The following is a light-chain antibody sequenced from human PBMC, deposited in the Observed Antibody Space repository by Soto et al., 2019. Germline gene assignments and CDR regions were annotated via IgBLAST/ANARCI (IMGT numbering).Light chain of an antibody. CDR2: DAS. J-gene: IGKJ4*01. CDR3: QQFNSYPSLT. Sequence: AIQLTQSQSSLSASVGDRVTITCRASQGISSALAWYHQKPGKAPKLLIYDASTLESGVPSRFSGSGSGTDFTLTISSLQPDDFATYYCQQFNSYPSLTCGGGTEVEIK. V-gene: IGKV1-13*02. CDR1: QGISSA.